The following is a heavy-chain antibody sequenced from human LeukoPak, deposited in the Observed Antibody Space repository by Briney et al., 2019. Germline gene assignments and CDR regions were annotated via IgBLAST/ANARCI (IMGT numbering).Heavy chain of an antibody. CDR3: ARHFPYCGGDCPYYYMDV. D-gene: IGHD2-21*02. CDR2: IYSSETT. J-gene: IGHJ6*03. V-gene: IGHV4-4*09. Sequence: RXPPGXXLEWIGNIYSSETTKYNPSLRSRATISGDTTKNQFSLKLSSVTAADTAVYYCARHFPYCGGDCPYYYMDVXXKGXT.